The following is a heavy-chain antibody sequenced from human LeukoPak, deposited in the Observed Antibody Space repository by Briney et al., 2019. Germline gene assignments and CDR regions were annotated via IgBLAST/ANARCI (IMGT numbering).Heavy chain of an antibody. V-gene: IGHV3-7*01. CDR2: IKQDGGQI. CDR1: EFTFCSYW. J-gene: IGHJ4*02. CDR3: ARLGARQMLEY. D-gene: IGHD4-17*01. Sequence: GVSLRLSCAASEFTFCSYWMSWVRQAPGKGLEWVANIKQDGGQIYYLESVKGRFTVSRDNAKNSLYLQMNSLRAEDTAVYYCARLGARQMLEYWGQGTLVTVSS.